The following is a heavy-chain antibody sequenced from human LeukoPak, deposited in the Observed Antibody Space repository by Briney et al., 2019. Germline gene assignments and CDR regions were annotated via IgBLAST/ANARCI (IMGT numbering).Heavy chain of an antibody. CDR2: IKPDGSEK. D-gene: IGHD4-17*01. V-gene: IGHV3-7*01. J-gene: IGHJ4*02. CDR3: ARVGTTVPY. CDR1: GFTFNNYW. Sequence: GGSLRLSCAASGFTFNNYWMSWVRQAPGKGLEWVANIKPDGSEKFYVDSVKGRCTISRDNAKNSLYLQMNSLRAEDTAVYYCARVGTTVPYWGQGTLVTVSS.